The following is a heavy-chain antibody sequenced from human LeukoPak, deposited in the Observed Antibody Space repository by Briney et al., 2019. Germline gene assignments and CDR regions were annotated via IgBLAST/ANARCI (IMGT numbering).Heavy chain of an antibody. V-gene: IGHV4-59*01. CDR1: GGSISSYY. Sequence: SETLSLTCTVSGGSISSYYWSWIRQPPGKGLEWIGYIYYSGSTNYNPSLKSRVTISVDTSKNQFSLKLSSVTAAGTAVYYCARADSSGYYVLDYWGQGTLVTVSS. CDR2: IYYSGST. CDR3: ARADSSGYYVLDY. D-gene: IGHD3-22*01. J-gene: IGHJ4*02.